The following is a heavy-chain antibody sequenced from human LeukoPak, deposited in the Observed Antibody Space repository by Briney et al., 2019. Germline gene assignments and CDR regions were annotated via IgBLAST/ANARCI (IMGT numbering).Heavy chain of an antibody. CDR3: TSDDGSGSYYNRGLDY. V-gene: IGHV3-15*01. Sequence: GGSLRLSCAASGFTFTNAWMSWVRQAPGKGLEWVGRIKRKTDGGTTDYAAPVKGRFTISRDDSKNTLYLQMNSLKTEDTAVYYCTSDDGSGSYYNRGLDYWGQGTLVTVSS. J-gene: IGHJ4*02. CDR2: IKRKTDGGTT. D-gene: IGHD3-10*01. CDR1: GFTFTNAW.